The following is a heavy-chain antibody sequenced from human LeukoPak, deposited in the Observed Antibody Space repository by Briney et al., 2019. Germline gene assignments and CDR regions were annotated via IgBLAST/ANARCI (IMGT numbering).Heavy chain of an antibody. Sequence: SETLSLTCTVSGGSISSGSYYWSWIRQPAGKGLEWIGRIYTSGSTNYNPSLKSRVTISVDTSKNQFSLKLSSVTAADTAVYYCARDLGVIVHPSDYWGQGTLVTVSS. V-gene: IGHV4-61*02. CDR2: IYTSGST. D-gene: IGHD3-16*02. J-gene: IGHJ4*02. CDR1: GGSISSGSYY. CDR3: ARDLGVIVHPSDY.